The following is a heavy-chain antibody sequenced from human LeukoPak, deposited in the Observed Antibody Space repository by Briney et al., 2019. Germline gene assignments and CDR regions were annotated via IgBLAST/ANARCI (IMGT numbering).Heavy chain of an antibody. CDR1: GYSISSGYY. CDR2: IYHSGST. V-gene: IGHV4-38-2*02. CDR3: ARLPSSIAARHTRPHFDY. J-gene: IGHJ4*02. D-gene: IGHD6-6*01. Sequence: NSSETLSLTCTVSGYSISSGYYWGWIRQPPGKGLEWIGSIYHSGSTYYNPSLKSRVTISVDTSKNQFSLKLSSVTAADTAVYYCARLPSSIAARHTRPHFDYWGQGTLVTVSS.